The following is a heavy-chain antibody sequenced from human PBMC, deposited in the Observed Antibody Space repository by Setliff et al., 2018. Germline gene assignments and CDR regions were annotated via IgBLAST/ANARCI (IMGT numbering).Heavy chain of an antibody. V-gene: IGHV4-61*02. J-gene: IGHJ4*02. CDR1: GGSMSSGPNY. CDR3: RFWSGYYKNDY. CDR2: VYSSVYSSGIT. Sequence: SETLSLTCTVSGGSMSSGPNYWSWIRQPAGRGLEWVGRVYSSVYSSGITSYNPSLKSRVTISMDTSKNQFSLKLTSVTAADTAVYYCRFWSGYYKNDYWGQGTLVTVSS. D-gene: IGHD3-3*01.